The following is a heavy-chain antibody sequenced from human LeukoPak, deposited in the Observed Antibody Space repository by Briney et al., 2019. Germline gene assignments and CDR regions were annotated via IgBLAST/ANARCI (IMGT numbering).Heavy chain of an antibody. CDR2: IYYSGST. Sequence: SETLSLTCTVSGGSISSYYWSWIRQPPGKGLEWIGYIYYSGSTNYNPSLKSRVTISVDTSKNQFSLKLSSVTAADTAVYYCARGDTAMVGEYYMDVWGKGTTVTVSS. CDR1: GGSISSYY. V-gene: IGHV4-59*01. CDR3: ARGDTAMVGEYYMDV. D-gene: IGHD5-18*01. J-gene: IGHJ6*03.